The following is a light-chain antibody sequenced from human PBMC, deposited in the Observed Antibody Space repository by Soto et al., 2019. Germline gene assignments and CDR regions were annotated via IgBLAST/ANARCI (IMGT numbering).Light chain of an antibody. Sequence: EIVLTQSPGILSLSPGERATLFCRASQSVSSSYLAWYQQKPGHTPRLLIYGASSRATGVPDRFSGSGSGTDFTLTIGRLEPEDFAVFYCQHYGTSWTFGQVTKVEIK. J-gene: IGKJ1*01. CDR2: GAS. V-gene: IGKV3-20*01. CDR3: QHYGTSWT. CDR1: QSVSSSY.